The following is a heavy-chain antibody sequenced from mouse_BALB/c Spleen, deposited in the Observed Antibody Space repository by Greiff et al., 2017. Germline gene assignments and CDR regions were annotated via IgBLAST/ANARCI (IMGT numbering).Heavy chain of an antibody. D-gene: IGHD2-2*01. Sequence: EVQLQQSGPELVKPGASVKIPCKASGYTFTDYNMDWVKQSHGKSLEWIGDINPNNGGTIYNQKFKGKATLTVDKSSSTAYMELRSLTSEDTAVYFCVRAPHGYDGHWYSEVWGAERTGTVSS. CDR2: INPNNGGT. V-gene: IGHV1-18*01. CDR3: VRAPHGYDGHWYSEV. CDR1: GYTFTDYN. J-gene: IGHJ1*01.